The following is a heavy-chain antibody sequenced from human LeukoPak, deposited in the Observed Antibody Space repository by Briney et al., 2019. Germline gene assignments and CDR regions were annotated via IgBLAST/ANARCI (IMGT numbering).Heavy chain of an antibody. D-gene: IGHD2-8*01. CDR1: GGTFSSYA. Sequence: ASVKVSCKAFGGTFSSYAISWVRQAPGQGLEWMGRIIPILGIANYAQKFQGRVTITADKSTSTAYMELSSLRSEDTAVYYCARADIVLMVYAMGSAFDIWGQGTMVTVSS. J-gene: IGHJ3*02. CDR3: ARADIVLMVYAMGSAFDI. CDR2: IIPILGIA. V-gene: IGHV1-69*04.